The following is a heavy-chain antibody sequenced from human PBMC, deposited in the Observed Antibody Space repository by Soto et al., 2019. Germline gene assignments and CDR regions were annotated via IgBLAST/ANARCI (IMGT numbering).Heavy chain of an antibody. D-gene: IGHD2-21*02. CDR3: ARSYSGGDAYFDY. CDR1: GGSISSGGYA. CDR2: IYQSGST. Sequence: PSETLSLTCAVSGGSISSGGYAWAWIRQPPGKGLEWVGYIYQSGSTYYNPSLKSRVTIAADRSKNQFSLNLASVTAADMAVYYCARSYSGGDAYFDYWGQGTVVTVSS. J-gene: IGHJ4*02. V-gene: IGHV4-30-2*01.